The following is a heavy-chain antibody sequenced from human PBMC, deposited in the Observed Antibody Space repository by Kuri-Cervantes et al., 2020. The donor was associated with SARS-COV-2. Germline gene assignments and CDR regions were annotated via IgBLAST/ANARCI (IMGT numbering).Heavy chain of an antibody. V-gene: IGHV1-46*01. CDR3: ARAVIDFWSGGRSGFSQSGLDY. Sequence: ASVKVSCKASGYTFTNYYIHWVRQAPGHGLERMGVINPSGGSTSYAQKFQGRVTMTRDTSTTTVYMELRSLRSEDTAVYYCARAVIDFWSGGRSGFSQSGLDYWGQGTQVTVSS. D-gene: IGHD3-3*01. J-gene: IGHJ4*02. CDR2: INPSGGST. CDR1: GYTFTNYY.